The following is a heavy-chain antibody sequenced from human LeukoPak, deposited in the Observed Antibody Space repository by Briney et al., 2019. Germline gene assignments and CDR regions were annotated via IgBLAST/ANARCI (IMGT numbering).Heavy chain of an antibody. J-gene: IGHJ3*02. V-gene: IGHV1-2*02. Sequence: ASVKVSCKASGYTFTGYYMHWVRQAPGQGLEWMGWINPNSGGTNYAQKFQGRVTMTRGTSISTAYMELSRLTSDDTAVYYCARAATLIPNGNAFDIWGQGTMVTVSS. CDR1: GYTFTGYY. CDR2: INPNSGGT. D-gene: IGHD1-14*01. CDR3: ARAATLIPNGNAFDI.